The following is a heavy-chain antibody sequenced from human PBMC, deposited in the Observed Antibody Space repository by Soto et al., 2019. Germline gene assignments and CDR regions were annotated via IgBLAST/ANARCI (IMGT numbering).Heavy chain of an antibody. CDR3: ARELYYYDSSGSPGGY. J-gene: IGHJ4*02. V-gene: IGHV3-33*01. CDR1: GFTFSSYG. CDR2: IWYDGSNK. Sequence: HPGGSLRLSCAASGFTFSSYGMHWVRQAPGKGLEWVAVIWYDGSNKYYADSVKGRFTISRDNSKNTLYLQMNSLRAEDTAVYYCARELYYYDSSGSPGGYWGQGTLVTVSS. D-gene: IGHD3-22*01.